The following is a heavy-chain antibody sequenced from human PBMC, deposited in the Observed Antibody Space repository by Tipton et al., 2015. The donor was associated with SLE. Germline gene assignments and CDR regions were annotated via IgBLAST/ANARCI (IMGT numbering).Heavy chain of an antibody. D-gene: IGHD3-22*01. CDR3: ADGGGYFSFDY. V-gene: IGHV4-39*07. CDR1: GGSISSSSYY. Sequence: TLSLTCIVSGGSISSSSYYWGWIRQPPGKGLEWIGSIYYSGSTYYNPSLKSRVTISVDTSKNQFSLKLSSVTAADTAVYYCADGGGYFSFDYWGQGTLVTVSS. CDR2: IYYSGST. J-gene: IGHJ4*02.